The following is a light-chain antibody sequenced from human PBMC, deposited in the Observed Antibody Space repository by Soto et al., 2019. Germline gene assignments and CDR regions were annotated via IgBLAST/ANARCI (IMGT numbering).Light chain of an antibody. V-gene: IGLV2-14*03. J-gene: IGLJ2*01. CDR1: SSDVGDYHY. Sequence: QSALTQPASVSGAPGQSITIPCTGTSSDVGDYHYVSCYQQHPGKAPKLMIYDVSYRPSGVSNRFDGYKSGDTAYLTISWLQAEDEADYYCSSYTTSSTVLFGGGTKPTVL. CDR2: DVS. CDR3: SSYTTSSTVL.